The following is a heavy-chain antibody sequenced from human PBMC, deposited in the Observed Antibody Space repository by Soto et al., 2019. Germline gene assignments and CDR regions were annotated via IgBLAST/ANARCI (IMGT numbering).Heavy chain of an antibody. CDR2: ISAYNGNT. Sequence: GASVKVSCKASGYTFTSYGISWVRQAPGQGLEWMGWISAYNGNTNYAQKLQGRVTMTTDTSTSTAYMELRSLRSDDTAVYYCARDSWSSGYYSAFDIWGQGTMVTVSS. CDR3: ARDSWSSGYYSAFDI. D-gene: IGHD3-22*01. CDR1: GYTFTSYG. V-gene: IGHV1-18*01. J-gene: IGHJ3*02.